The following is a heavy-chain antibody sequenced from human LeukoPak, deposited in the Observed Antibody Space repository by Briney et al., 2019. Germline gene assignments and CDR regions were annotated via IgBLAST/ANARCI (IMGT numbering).Heavy chain of an antibody. CDR2: IIPIFGTA. CDR1: GGTFSSYA. D-gene: IGHD3-22*01. J-gene: IGHJ2*01. CDR3: ASATYYYDSSGPNWYFDL. V-gene: IGHV1-69*13. Sequence: GASVKVSCTASGGTFSSYAISWVRQAPGQGLEWMGGIIPIFGTANYAQKFQGRVTITADESTSTAYMELSSLRSEDTAVYYCASATYYYDSSGPNWYFDLWGRGTLVTVSS.